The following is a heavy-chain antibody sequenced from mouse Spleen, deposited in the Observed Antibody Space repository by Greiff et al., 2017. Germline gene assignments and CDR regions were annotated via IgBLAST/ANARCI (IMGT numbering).Heavy chain of an antibody. V-gene: IGHV5-9-3*01. CDR3: ARGGNYDRGFAY. J-gene: IGHJ3*01. Sequence: EVHLVESGGGLVKLGGSLKLSCAASGFTFSSYAMSWVRQTPEKRLEWVATISSGGGNTYYPDSVKGRFTISRDNAKNTLYLQMSSVKSEDTAMYYCARGGNYDRGFAYWGQGTLVTVSA. D-gene: IGHD2-1*01. CDR1: GFTFSSYA. CDR2: ISSGGGNT.